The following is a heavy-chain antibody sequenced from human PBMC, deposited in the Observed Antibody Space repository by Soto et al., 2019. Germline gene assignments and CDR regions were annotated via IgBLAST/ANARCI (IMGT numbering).Heavy chain of an antibody. V-gene: IGHV3-48*01. D-gene: IGHD3-10*01. CDR1: GFTFSSYS. CDR3: ARELGFGESPLDY. J-gene: IGHJ4*02. CDR2: ISSSSSTI. Sequence: EVQLVESGGGLVQPGGSLRLSCAASGFTFSSYSMNWVRQAPGKGLEWVSYISSSSSTIYYAESVKGRFTISRDNAKNSLYLQMNSLRAEDTAVYYCARELGFGESPLDYWGQGTLVTVSS.